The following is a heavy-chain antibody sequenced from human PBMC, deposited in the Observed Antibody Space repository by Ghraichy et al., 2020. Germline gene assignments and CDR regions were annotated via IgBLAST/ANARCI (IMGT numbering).Heavy chain of an antibody. CDR2: VIASGMRT. V-gene: IGHV3-23*01. J-gene: IGHJ3*01. Sequence: GGSLRLSCEASGFTFSNFAMSWVRQAPGMGLEWVSGVIASGMRTYYAESVKGRFTISRDNSKSTLYLEMNSLRAEDTAIYYCGKDPNGDYVGGFDFWGQGSMVTVSS. CDR3: GKDPNGDYVGGFDF. CDR1: GFTFSNFA. D-gene: IGHD4-17*01.